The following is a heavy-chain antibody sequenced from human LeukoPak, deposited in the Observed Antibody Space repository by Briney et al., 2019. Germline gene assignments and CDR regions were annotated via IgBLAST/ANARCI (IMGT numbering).Heavy chain of an antibody. V-gene: IGHV4-59*01. CDR2: IDYSGST. J-gene: IGHJ4*02. D-gene: IGHD4-11*01. CDR3: ARHIIYSKKPSFDH. Sequence: PSETLSLTCTVSAGSINSYYWSWIRQPPGKGLEWIGYIDYSGSTNYNPSLKSRVTISVDMSKNQFSLQLGSVTAADTAFYYRARHIIYSKKPSFDHWGQGTLVTVSS. CDR1: AGSINSYY.